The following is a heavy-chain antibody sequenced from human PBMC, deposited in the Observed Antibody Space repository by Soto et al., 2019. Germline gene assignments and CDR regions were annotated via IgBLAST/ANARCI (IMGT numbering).Heavy chain of an antibody. J-gene: IGHJ4*02. Sequence: SVKVSCKASGGPFISYAIIWVRQAPGQGLEWMGGIIPIFGTANYAQKFQGRVTITADESTSTAYMELSSLRSEDTAVYYCAPSGYSYGYGYWGQGTLVTVSS. CDR1: GGPFISYA. V-gene: IGHV1-69*01. D-gene: IGHD5-18*01. CDR2: IIPIFGTA. CDR3: APSGYSYGYGY.